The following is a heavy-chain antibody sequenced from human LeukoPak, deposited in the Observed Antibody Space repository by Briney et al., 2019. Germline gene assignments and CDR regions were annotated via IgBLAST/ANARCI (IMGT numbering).Heavy chain of an antibody. J-gene: IGHJ4*02. D-gene: IGHD3-22*01. V-gene: IGHV3-30*18. CDR2: ISYDGSNK. Sequence: SGGSLRLSCAASGFTVSSNYMSWVRQAPGKGLEWVAVISYDGSNKYYADSVKGRFTISRDNSKNTLYLQMNSLRAEDTAVYYCAKRRGYDSSGYYYGIDYWGQGTLVTVSS. CDR1: GFTVSSNY. CDR3: AKRRGYDSSGYYYGIDY.